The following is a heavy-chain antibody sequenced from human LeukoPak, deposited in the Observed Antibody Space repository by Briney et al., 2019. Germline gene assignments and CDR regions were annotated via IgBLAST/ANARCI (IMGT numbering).Heavy chain of an antibody. D-gene: IGHD6-19*01. CDR3: TTAIGSSGWYGATYYYYGMDV. Sequence: PGGSLRLSCAASGFTFSNAWMSWVRQAPGKGLEWVGRIKSKTDGGTTDYAAPVKGRFTIPRDDSKNTLYLQMNSLKTEDTAVYYCTTAIGSSGWYGATYYYYGMDVWGQGTTVTVSS. J-gene: IGHJ6*02. V-gene: IGHV3-15*01. CDR1: GFTFSNAW. CDR2: IKSKTDGGTT.